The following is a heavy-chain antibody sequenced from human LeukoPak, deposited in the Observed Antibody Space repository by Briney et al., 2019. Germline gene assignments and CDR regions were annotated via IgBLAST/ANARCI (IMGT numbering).Heavy chain of an antibody. D-gene: IGHD1-26*01. CDR1: GGTFSNYI. J-gene: IGHJ5*02. CDR2: IIPILGRA. CDR3: ARGAEVGANPWKAVWFDP. V-gene: IGHV1-69*08. Sequence: GSSVTLSFKTSGGTFSNYIINWVRQAPGQGLEWMGSIIPILGRADYAQKFQGRVTISADESTNTGYMQVSSLTSDDTAMYYCARGAEVGANPWKAVWFDPWGRGALVAVSP.